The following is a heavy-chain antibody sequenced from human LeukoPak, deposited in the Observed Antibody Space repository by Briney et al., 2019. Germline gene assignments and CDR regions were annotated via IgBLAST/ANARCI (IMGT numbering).Heavy chain of an antibody. Sequence: GASVKVSCKASGYTFTSYDINWVRQATGQGLEWMGWMNPNSGNTGYAQKFQGRVTMTRNTTISTAYMELSSLRSEDTAVCYCARNPYCSSTSCYNRWFDPWAQGTLVTVSS. D-gene: IGHD2-2*02. V-gene: IGHV1-8*01. CDR2: MNPNSGNT. CDR1: GYTFTSYD. J-gene: IGHJ5*02. CDR3: ARNPYCSSTSCYNRWFDP.